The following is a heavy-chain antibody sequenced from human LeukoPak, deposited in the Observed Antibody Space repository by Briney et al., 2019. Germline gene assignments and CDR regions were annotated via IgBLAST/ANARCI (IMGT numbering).Heavy chain of an antibody. V-gene: IGHV4-61*02. CDR2: IYTNGGA. Sequence: ASETLSLTCTVSGGSVTSGNYYWNWIRQPAGKGLEWIGRIYTNGGASYNPSLKSRVTISIDASKNQFSLKLSSVTDADTAVYYCAREPPGYWGQGILVTVSS. J-gene: IGHJ4*02. CDR3: AREPPGY. CDR1: GGSVTSGNYY.